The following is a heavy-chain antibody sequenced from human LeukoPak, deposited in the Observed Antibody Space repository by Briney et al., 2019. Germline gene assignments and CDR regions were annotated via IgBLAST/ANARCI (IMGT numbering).Heavy chain of an antibody. V-gene: IGHV4-59*01. CDR2: IYYSGST. D-gene: IGHD3-10*01. CDR3: ARGFYGSGSYSPPYYMDV. J-gene: IGHJ6*03. Sequence: PSETLSLTCTVSGGSISSYYWSWIRQPPGKGLEWIGYIYYSGSTNYNPSLKSRVTISVDTSKNQFSLKLSSVTAADTAVYYCARGFYGSGSYSPPYYMDVWGKGTTVTISS. CDR1: GGSISSYY.